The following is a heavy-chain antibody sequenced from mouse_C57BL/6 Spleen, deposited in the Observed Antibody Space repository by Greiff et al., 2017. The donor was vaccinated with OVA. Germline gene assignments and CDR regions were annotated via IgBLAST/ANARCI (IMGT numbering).Heavy chain of an antibody. CDR3: ASLYYGSKDYAMDY. J-gene: IGHJ4*01. CDR1: GFTFSDYG. D-gene: IGHD1-1*01. V-gene: IGHV5-17*01. CDR2: ISSGSSTI. Sequence: EVKLMESGGGLVKPGGSLKLSCAASGFTFSDYGMHWVRQAPEKGLEWVAYISSGSSTIYYADTVKGRFTISRDNAKNTLFLQMTSLRSEDTAMYYCASLYYGSKDYAMDYWGQGTSVTVSS.